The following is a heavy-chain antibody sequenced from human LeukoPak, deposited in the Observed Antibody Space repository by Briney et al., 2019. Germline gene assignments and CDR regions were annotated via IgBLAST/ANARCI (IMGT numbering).Heavy chain of an antibody. CDR2: IIPILSIA. Sequence: SVKVSCKASGYTFTSYGISWVRQAPGQGLEWMGRIIPILSIANYAQKFQGRVTITADKSTSTAYMELSSLRSEDTAVYYCARDCVVGTSCYWDYWGQGTLVTVSS. CDR3: ARDCVVGTSCYWDY. CDR1: GYTFTSYG. J-gene: IGHJ4*02. V-gene: IGHV1-69*04. D-gene: IGHD2-2*01.